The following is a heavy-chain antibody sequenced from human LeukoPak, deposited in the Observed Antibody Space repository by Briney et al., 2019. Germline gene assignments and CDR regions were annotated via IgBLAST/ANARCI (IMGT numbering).Heavy chain of an antibody. CDR1: GGSISSYY. CDR3: ARELYYYGSGDYGMDV. CDR2: IYTSGST. D-gene: IGHD3-10*01. Sequence: SETLSLTCTVSGGSISSYYWSWIRQPPGKGLEWIGRIYTSGSTNYNPSLKSRVTMSVDTSKNQFSLKLSSVTAADTAVYYCARELYYYGSGDYGMDVWGQGTTVTVSS. J-gene: IGHJ6*02. V-gene: IGHV4-4*07.